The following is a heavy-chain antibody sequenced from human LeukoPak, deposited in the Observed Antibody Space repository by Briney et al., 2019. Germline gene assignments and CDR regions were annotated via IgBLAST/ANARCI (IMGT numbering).Heavy chain of an antibody. V-gene: IGHV4-39*01. J-gene: IGHJ4*02. CDR2: IYDSGST. Sequence: SETLSLTCTVSGASISGSGYYWGWIRQPPGKGLEWIGNIYDSGSTYYNASLQSRVTISIDTSKNQFSLRLSSVTAADTAMYYCAKNGGYGLDYWGQGTLVTVSS. D-gene: IGHD1-26*01. CDR3: AKNGGYGLDY. CDR1: GASISGSGYY.